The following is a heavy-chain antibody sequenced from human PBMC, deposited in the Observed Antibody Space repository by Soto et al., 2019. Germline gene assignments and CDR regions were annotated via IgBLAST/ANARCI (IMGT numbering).Heavy chain of an antibody. CDR1: GGSISSSRCH. CDR2: INYSGTT. D-gene: IGHD3-3*01. Sequence: SETLSLTCTVSGGSISSSRCHWGWIRQPPGKGLEWIANINYSGTTFYNPSLKSRVTISVDTSENQFSLKLSSVTAADTAVYYCARDSPYDFWSGYTNAFDIWGQGTMVT. V-gene: IGHV4-39*07. CDR3: ARDSPYDFWSGYTNAFDI. J-gene: IGHJ3*02.